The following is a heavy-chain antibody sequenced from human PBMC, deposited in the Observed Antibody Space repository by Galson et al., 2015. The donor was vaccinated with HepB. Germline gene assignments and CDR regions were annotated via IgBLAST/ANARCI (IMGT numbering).Heavy chain of an antibody. Sequence: SETLSLTCTVSGGSISSSSYSWGWIRQPPGKGLEWIGEINHSGSTNYNPSLKSRVTISVDTSKNQFSLKLSSVTAADTAVYYCARSPAVVVVPAASHFDYWGQGTLVTVSS. J-gene: IGHJ4*02. CDR3: ARSPAVVVVPAASHFDY. D-gene: IGHD2-2*01. CDR2: INHSGST. V-gene: IGHV4-39*07. CDR1: GGSISSSSYS.